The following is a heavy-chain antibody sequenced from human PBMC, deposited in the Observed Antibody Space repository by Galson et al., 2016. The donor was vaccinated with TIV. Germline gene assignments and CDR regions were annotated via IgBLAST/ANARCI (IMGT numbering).Heavy chain of an antibody. V-gene: IGHV4-31*03. CDR1: GGSISNSGYF. CDR3: ARWAERGSDYQYFQH. D-gene: IGHD1-26*01. Sequence: TLSLTCYVSGGSISNSGYFWSWIRQHPGKGLEWIGNIYHSGSTYYNPSLESRVSISVDTSKNRFSLSLTSVTAADTAVDSWARWAERGSDYQYFQHWGQGTVVTVSS. J-gene: IGHJ1*01. CDR2: IYHSGST.